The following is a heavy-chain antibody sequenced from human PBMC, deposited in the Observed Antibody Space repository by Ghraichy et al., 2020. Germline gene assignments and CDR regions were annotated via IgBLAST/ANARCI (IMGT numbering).Heavy chain of an antibody. CDR1: GVTISSYA. CDR2: INSGTSNA. V-gene: IGHV3-23*03. D-gene: IGHD1-1*01. J-gene: IGHJ4*02. Sequence: GGSLRLSCAASGVTISSYAMNWVRQAPGKGLEWVSVINSGTSNAEYADSVKGRFTIFRDNSKNTLFLQMSSLRADDTAVYYCAKCHNWARGWCNCFDYWGQGTLVSVSS. CDR3: AKCHNWARGWCNCFDY.